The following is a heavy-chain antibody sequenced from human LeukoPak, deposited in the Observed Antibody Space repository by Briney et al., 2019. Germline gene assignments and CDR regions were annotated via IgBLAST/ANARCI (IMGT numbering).Heavy chain of an antibody. Sequence: GGSLRLSCAASGFTFSSYSMNWVRQAPGKGLEWVSYISSSSSNIFYADSFKGRFTISRDNAQNSLYLQMSSLRTEDTAMYHCASLGGGWFGEFFQRPSDRWGQGTLVTVSS. D-gene: IGHD3-10*01. J-gene: IGHJ4*02. CDR1: GFTFSSYS. CDR2: ISSSSSNI. CDR3: ASLGGGWFGEFFQRPSDR. V-gene: IGHV3-21*01.